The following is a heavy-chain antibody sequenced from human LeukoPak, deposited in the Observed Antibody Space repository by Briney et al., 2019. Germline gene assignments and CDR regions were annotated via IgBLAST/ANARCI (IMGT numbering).Heavy chain of an antibody. CDR3: ARDNPHSYDYNNGDFGAFDI. Sequence: GASVKVSCKASGYTFTRYGISWVRQAPGEGLEWMGWTSAYKGNTKYAQKFQGRVTMTTDTSTTTAYMELRSLRSDDTAVYYCARDNPHSYDYNNGDFGAFDIWGQGTMVTVSS. CDR1: GYTFTRYG. V-gene: IGHV1-18*01. J-gene: IGHJ3*02. D-gene: IGHD2-21*01. CDR2: TSAYKGNT.